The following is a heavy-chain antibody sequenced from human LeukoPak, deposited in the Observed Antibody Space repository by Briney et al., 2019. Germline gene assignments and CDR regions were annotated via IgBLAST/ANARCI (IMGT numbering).Heavy chain of an antibody. CDR3: AKNLRGYSYGIDY. J-gene: IGHJ4*02. V-gene: IGHV3-23*01. Sequence: GGSLRLSCAVSGFTFGTYNMIWIRQAPGKGLECVSAISGSGDTTYYADSVKGRFTISRDNSKNTLYLQLNSLRTEDTAVYYCAKNLRGYSYGIDYWGQGTLVTVSS. D-gene: IGHD5-18*01. CDR2: ISGSGDTT. CDR1: GFTFGTYN.